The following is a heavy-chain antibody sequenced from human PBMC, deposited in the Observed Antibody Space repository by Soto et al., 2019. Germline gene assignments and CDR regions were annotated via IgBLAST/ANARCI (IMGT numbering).Heavy chain of an antibody. CDR3: TRCSGGSCYFTY. D-gene: IGHD2-15*01. V-gene: IGHV3-23*01. CDR2: ISGSGGST. J-gene: IGHJ4*02. CDR1: GFTFSSYA. Sequence: EVQLLESGGGWVQPGGSLRLSCAASGFTFSSYAMSWVRQAPGKGLEWVSAISGSGGSTYYADSVKGRFTISRDNSKNTLYLQMNSLRAEDTAVYYCTRCSGGSCYFTYWGQGTLVTVSS.